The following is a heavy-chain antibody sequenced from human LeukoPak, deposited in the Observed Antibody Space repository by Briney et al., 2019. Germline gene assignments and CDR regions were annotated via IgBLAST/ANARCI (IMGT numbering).Heavy chain of an antibody. V-gene: IGHV4-4*07. CDR1: GGSLSSYY. J-gene: IGHJ4*02. CDR2: ISTNWVT. D-gene: IGHD1-7*01. CDR3: AREESAKVGTMIY. Sequence: SETLSLTCIGSGGSLSSYYWSYIRQPVGKGLEWIGRISTNWVTNYNPSLKSRVTMSLDTSKNQFSLKLPSATAADPAVYYCAREESAKVGTMIYWGQGTLVTVSS.